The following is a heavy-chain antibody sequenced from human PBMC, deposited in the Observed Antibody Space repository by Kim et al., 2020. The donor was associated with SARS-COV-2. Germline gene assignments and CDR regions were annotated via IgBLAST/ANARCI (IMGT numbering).Heavy chain of an antibody. V-gene: IGHV3-21*01. CDR2: I. D-gene: IGHD4-17*01. CDR3: ARNLRWGVDY. Sequence: IYYADSVQGRFPNPRDNAKNSLYLQMNSLSAEDTAVYYCARNLRWGVDYWGQGTLVTVSS. J-gene: IGHJ4*02.